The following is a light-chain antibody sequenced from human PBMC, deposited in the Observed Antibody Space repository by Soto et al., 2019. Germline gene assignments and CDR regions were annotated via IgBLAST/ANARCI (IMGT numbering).Light chain of an antibody. J-gene: IGKJ4*01. CDR1: QSISSY. CDR3: QQSYRTPPLT. V-gene: IGKV1-39*01. Sequence: DIHMTQSPSSLSASVGDRVTITCRASQSISSYLNWYQQKPGKAPKLLIYAASSLQSGVPSRFSGSGSGKDFTLTISSLQPEYFATYYCQQSYRTPPLTFGGGTKVESK. CDR2: AAS.